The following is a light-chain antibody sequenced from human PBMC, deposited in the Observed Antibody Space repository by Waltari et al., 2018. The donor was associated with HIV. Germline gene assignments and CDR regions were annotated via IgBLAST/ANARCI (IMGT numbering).Light chain of an antibody. Sequence: QSALTQPASVSGSPGQSITISCTGTTNDVGGDNYVPWFQQHPGKAPKLIIYEVSNRPSGVSNRFSGSKSGKMASLTISGLQAEDEAEYYCSSHTSTNTLGVFGGGTKLTVL. CDR3: SSHTSTNTLGV. CDR1: TNDVGGDNY. V-gene: IGLV2-14*01. J-gene: IGLJ3*02. CDR2: EVS.